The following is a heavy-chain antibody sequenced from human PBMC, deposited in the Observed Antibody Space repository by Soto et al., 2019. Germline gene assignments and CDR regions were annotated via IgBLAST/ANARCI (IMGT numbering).Heavy chain of an antibody. Sequence: PSETLSLTCAVYVGSFSGYYWTWIRQPPGKGLEWIGEINHSGSTNYNPSLKSRVTISVDTSKNQFSLKLSSVTAADTAVYYCARGSNYDILTGREDFDYWGLGTLVTVSS. J-gene: IGHJ4*02. V-gene: IGHV4-34*01. CDR3: ARGSNYDILTGREDFDY. CDR1: VGSFSGYY. CDR2: INHSGST. D-gene: IGHD3-9*01.